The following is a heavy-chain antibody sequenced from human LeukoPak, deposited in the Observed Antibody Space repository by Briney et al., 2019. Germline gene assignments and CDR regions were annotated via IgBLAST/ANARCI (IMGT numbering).Heavy chain of an antibody. Sequence: GGSLRLSCAVSGFPLSDAWMNWVRQAPGKGLEWVSDILDDGRIYYADSVKGRFTISRDHSQNKVNLQMDNLRAEDAAIYYCGSYRRAYDVWGQGTVVTVAS. J-gene: IGHJ3*01. V-gene: IGHV3-53*01. CDR1: GFPLSDAW. D-gene: IGHD1-26*01. CDR3: GSYRRAYDV. CDR2: ILDDGRI.